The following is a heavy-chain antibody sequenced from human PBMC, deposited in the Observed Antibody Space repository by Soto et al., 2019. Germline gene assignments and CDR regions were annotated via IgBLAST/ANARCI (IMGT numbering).Heavy chain of an antibody. Sequence: QITLKESGPTLVKPTQTLTLTCTFSGFSLSTSGVGVGWIRQPPGKALEWLALIYWDDDKRYSPSLRSRLTISKDTSNNQVVLTMTNVDPVDTATYHCIQSRCGGDCLQSYASHYYYGMDVWGQGTTVTVSS. CDR1: GFSLSTSGVG. J-gene: IGHJ6*02. CDR3: IQSRCGGDCLQSYASHYYYGMDV. CDR2: IYWDDDK. V-gene: IGHV2-5*02. D-gene: IGHD2-21*02.